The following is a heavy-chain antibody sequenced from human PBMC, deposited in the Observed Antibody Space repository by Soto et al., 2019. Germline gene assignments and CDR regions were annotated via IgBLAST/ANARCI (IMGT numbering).Heavy chain of an antibody. CDR2: IRGSADSA. CDR1: GFTFSSYG. Sequence: GGSLRLSCAASGFTFSSYGMSWVRQAPRKGLEWVSTIRGSADSANYADSVKGRFTISRDNSKNMLYLQMNSLRADDTAVYYCAKHLWFGESVFDPWGQGTLVTFSS. V-gene: IGHV3-23*01. D-gene: IGHD3-10*01. J-gene: IGHJ5*02. CDR3: AKHLWFGESVFDP.